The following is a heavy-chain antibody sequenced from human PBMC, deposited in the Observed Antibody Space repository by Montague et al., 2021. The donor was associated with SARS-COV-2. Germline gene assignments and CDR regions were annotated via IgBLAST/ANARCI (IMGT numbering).Heavy chain of an antibody. CDR1: GVSFSGYY. CDR3: TRGPVFSNSWYSLPTLDQWPSWYFDL. J-gene: IGHJ2*01. Sequence: SETLSLTCAVYGVSFSGYYWSWIRQAPGKGLEWIGEINHSGRTXXXPSXXXRVTISVDTSTNQFSLNLNSVTAADTAVNYCTRGPVFSNSWYSLPTLDQWPSWYFDLWGRGTLVIVSS. D-gene: IGHD6-13*01. CDR2: INHSGRT. V-gene: IGHV4-34*01.